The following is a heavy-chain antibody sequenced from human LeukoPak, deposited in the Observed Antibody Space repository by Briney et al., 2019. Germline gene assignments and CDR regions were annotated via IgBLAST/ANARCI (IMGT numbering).Heavy chain of an antibody. J-gene: IGHJ4*02. V-gene: IGHV3-30*18. CDR1: GFTFSSYG. D-gene: IGHD3-3*01. CDR2: ISYDGSNK. Sequence: PGRSLRLSCAASGFTFSSYGMHWVRQAPGKGLEWVAVISYDGSNKYYADSVKGRFTISRDNSKNTLYLQMNSLRAEDTAVYYCAKSTFDDFWSGALGYWGQGTLVTASS. CDR3: AKSTFDDFWSGALGY.